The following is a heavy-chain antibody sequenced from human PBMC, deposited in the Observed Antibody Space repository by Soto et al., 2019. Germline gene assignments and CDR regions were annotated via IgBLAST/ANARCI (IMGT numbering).Heavy chain of an antibody. V-gene: IGHV3-33*01. CDR1: GFTFSSYG. J-gene: IGHJ3*02. Sequence: QVQLVESGGGVVQPGRSLRLSCAASGFTFSSYGMHWVRQAPGKGLEWVAVIWYDGSNKYYADSVKGRFTISRDNSKNTLYLQMNSLRAEDTAVYYCARTNWGNAFDIWGQGTMVTVSS. CDR3: ARTNWGNAFDI. CDR2: IWYDGSNK. D-gene: IGHD7-27*01.